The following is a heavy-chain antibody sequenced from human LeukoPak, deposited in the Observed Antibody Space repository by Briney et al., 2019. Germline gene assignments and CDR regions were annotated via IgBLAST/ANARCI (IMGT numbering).Heavy chain of an antibody. Sequence: EASAKVSCKASGYTFTGYYMHWVRQAPGQGLEWMGWINPNSGGTNYAQKFQGRVTMTRDTSISTAYMELSRLRSDDTAVYYCAIDIVVVPAAPTMGGMDVWGKGTTVTVSS. CDR1: GYTFTGYY. J-gene: IGHJ6*04. V-gene: IGHV1-2*02. CDR3: AIDIVVVPAAPTMGGMDV. D-gene: IGHD2-2*01. CDR2: INPNSGGT.